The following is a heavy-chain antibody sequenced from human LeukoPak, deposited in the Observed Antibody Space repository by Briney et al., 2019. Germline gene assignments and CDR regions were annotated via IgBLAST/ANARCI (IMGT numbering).Heavy chain of an antibody. Sequence: GRSLRLSCAASGFTFSSYGMHWVRQAPGKGLEWVAVISYDGSNKYYADSVKGRFTISRDNSKNTLYLQMNSLRAEDTAVYYCAKDSAPYDSSGYCLDYWGQGTQVTVSS. CDR2: ISYDGSNK. J-gene: IGHJ4*02. CDR3: AKDSAPYDSSGYCLDY. V-gene: IGHV3-30*18. CDR1: GFTFSSYG. D-gene: IGHD3-22*01.